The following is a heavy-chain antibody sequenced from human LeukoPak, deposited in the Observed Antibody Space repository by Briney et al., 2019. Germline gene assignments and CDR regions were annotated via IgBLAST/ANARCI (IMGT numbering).Heavy chain of an antibody. Sequence: GGSLRLSCAASGFTFSSYSMNWVRQAPGKGLEWVSYISSSSSTIYYADSVKGRFTISRDNAKNSLYLQMNSLRAEDTAVYYCARGGVTFDYWGQGTLVTVSS. CDR1: GFTFSSYS. J-gene: IGHJ4*02. V-gene: IGHV3-48*01. D-gene: IGHD5-18*01. CDR3: ARGGVTFDY. CDR2: ISSSSSTI.